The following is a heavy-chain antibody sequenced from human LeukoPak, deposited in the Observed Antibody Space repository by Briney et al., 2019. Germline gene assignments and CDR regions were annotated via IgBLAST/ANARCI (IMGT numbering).Heavy chain of an antibody. CDR3: ARIRGMATMVDY. J-gene: IGHJ4*02. CDR2: IIPILGIA. Sequence: ASVKVSCKASGGTFSSYAISWVRQAPGQGLEWMGRIIPILGIANYAQKFQGRVTITADKSTSTAYTELSSLRSEDTAVYYCARIRGMATMVDYWGQGTLVTVSS. D-gene: IGHD5-24*01. V-gene: IGHV1-69*04. CDR1: GGTFSSYA.